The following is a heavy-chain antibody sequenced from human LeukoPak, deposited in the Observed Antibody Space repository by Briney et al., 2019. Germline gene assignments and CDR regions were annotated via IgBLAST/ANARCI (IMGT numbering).Heavy chain of an antibody. Sequence: PGRSLRLSCAASGFTLDDYAMHGVRQAPGKGLEWVSGISWNSGSIGYADSVKGRFTISRDNAKNSLYLQMNSLRAEDTALYYCAKGRDKYQLLSKNWFDPWGEGTLVTVSS. J-gene: IGHJ5*02. CDR3: AKGRDKYQLLSKNWFDP. CDR2: ISWNSGSI. D-gene: IGHD2-2*01. CDR1: GFTLDDYA. V-gene: IGHV3-9*01.